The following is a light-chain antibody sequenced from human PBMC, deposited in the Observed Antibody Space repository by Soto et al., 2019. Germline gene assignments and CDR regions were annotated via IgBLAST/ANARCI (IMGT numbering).Light chain of an antibody. J-gene: IGLJ3*02. V-gene: IGLV1-47*02. CDR2: SND. CDR1: SSNIGSDY. Sequence: QSVLTQPPSASGTPGQRVTISCSGTSSNIGSDYVNWYQQLPGTAPKVIIYSNDQRPSGVPYRFSGSKSGTSASLAISGLRSEDEADYYCAAWVDSLSGPIRVFGGGTKLTVL. CDR3: AAWVDSLSGPIRV.